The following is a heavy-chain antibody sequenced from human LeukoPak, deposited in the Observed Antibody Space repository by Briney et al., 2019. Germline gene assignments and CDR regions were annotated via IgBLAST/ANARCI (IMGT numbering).Heavy chain of an antibody. J-gene: IGHJ6*03. CDR1: GFTFDDYA. CDR2: INWNSDSI. D-gene: IGHD3-16*02. CDR3: ARVSFYDYVWGSYRNSYYYMDV. V-gene: IGHV3-9*01. Sequence: GGSLRLSCAVSGFTFDDYAMHWVRQVPGKGLEWVSGINWNSDSIGYADSVKGRFTTSRDNAKNTLYLQMNSLRAEDTAVYYCARVSFYDYVWGSYRNSYYYMDVWGKGTTVTVSS.